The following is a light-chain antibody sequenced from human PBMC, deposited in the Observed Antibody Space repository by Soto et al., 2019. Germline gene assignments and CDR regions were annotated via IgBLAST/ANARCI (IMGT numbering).Light chain of an antibody. CDR1: QSISSN. Sequence: EIVMTQSPATLSVSPGERATLSCRASQSISSNLAWYQQKPGQAPRLLMFRTSSRATGFPARFSGSGSGTEFNLTISSLQSEDFGVYYCQQYNNWPRATFGGGTKVEL. CDR3: QQYNNWPRAT. J-gene: IGKJ4*01. CDR2: RTS. V-gene: IGKV3-15*01.